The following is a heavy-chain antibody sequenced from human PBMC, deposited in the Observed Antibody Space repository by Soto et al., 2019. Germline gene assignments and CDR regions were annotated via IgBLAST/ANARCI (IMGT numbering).Heavy chain of an antibody. CDR1: GFTFSSYA. CDR2: ISGSGGSK. D-gene: IGHD5-12*01. CDR3: AKGSSGYDFYYYYMDV. V-gene: IGHV3-23*01. Sequence: EVHLLESGGGLVQPGGSLTLSCAAPGFTFSSYAMSWVRQAPGKGLEWVSAISGSGGSKYYADSVKGRFTISRDNSKNTLYLQMKSLRAEDTAVYYCAKGSSGYDFYYYYMDVWGKGTTVNVSS. J-gene: IGHJ6*03.